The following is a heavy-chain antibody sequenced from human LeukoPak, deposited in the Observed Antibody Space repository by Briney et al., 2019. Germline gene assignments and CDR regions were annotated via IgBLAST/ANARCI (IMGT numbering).Heavy chain of an antibody. CDR1: GFTFSSYS. Sequence: PGGSLRLSCAASGFTFSSYSMNWVRQAPGKGLEWVSSISSSSSYIYYADSVQGRFTISRDNSKNTLYLQMNSLRAEDTAVYYCARDRLYSSSSEDYWGQGILVTVSS. CDR3: ARDRLYSSSSEDY. CDR2: ISSSSSYI. J-gene: IGHJ4*02. D-gene: IGHD6-6*01. V-gene: IGHV3-21*04.